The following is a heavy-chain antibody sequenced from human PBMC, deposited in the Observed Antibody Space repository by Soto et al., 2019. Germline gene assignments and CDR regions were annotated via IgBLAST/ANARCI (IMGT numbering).Heavy chain of an antibody. CDR2: ISYDGSEQ. Sequence: QVQLVESGGGVVQPGGSLRLSCAASGFTFSSYGMHWVRQAPGKGLEWVAFISYDGSEQYYADSVKGRFTISKDTSKNTLNLQMNGLRAEDSARYFCAKDNYGDYSYHFDFWGQGTLVTVSS. J-gene: IGHJ4*02. CDR3: AKDNYGDYSYHFDF. CDR1: GFTFSSYG. V-gene: IGHV3-30*02. D-gene: IGHD4-17*01.